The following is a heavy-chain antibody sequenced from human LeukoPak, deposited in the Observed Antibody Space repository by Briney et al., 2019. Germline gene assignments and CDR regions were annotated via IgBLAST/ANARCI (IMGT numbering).Heavy chain of an antibody. CDR1: GGTFSSYA. CDR2: ISYDGSNK. J-gene: IGHJ4*02. Sequence: SCKASGGTFSSYAISWVRQAPGKGLEWLAVISYDGSNKDYADSVKGRFTISRDNSKNTLYLQMSSLRAEDTAVYYCAKDERNWNYNLASQTYDWGQGTLVTVSS. V-gene: IGHV3-30-3*02. D-gene: IGHD1-7*01. CDR3: AKDERNWNYNLASQTYD.